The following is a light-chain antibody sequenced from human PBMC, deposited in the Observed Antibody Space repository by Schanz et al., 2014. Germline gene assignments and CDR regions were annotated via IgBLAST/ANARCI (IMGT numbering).Light chain of an antibody. J-gene: IGKJ5*01. CDR2: TAS. CDR1: QSISNY. V-gene: IGKV1-39*01. Sequence: DIQMTQSPSSLSASVGDRVTITCRASQSISNYVNWYQQIPGKVPKVLIYTASSLQSGVPSRFSGSGSGTEFTLTISGLQPDDFATYYCQQYNSYSITFGQGTRLDIK. CDR3: QQYNSYSIT.